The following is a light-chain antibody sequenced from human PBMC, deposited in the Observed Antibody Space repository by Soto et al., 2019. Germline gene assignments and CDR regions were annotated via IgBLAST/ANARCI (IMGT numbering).Light chain of an antibody. J-gene: IGKJ1*01. CDR1: QSVSSN. Sequence: EIVMTQSPATLSVSPGERATLSCRASQSVSSNLAWYQQKPGQAPRLLIYGASTRATGIPARFSGSGSGTEFTLTISSLQSEDFAVYYCQQYVSSPTFGQGTKVDIK. CDR2: GAS. CDR3: QQYVSSPT. V-gene: IGKV3-15*01.